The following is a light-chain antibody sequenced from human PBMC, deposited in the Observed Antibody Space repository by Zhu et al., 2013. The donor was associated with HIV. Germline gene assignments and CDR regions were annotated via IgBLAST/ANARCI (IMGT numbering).Light chain of an antibody. CDR3: QQYNDWLYT. CDR1: QSVGTN. J-gene: IGKJ2*01. CDR2: GAS. V-gene: IGKV3-15*01. Sequence: ETVMTQSPATLSVSPGERATLSCRASQSVGTNLAWYQQRPGQAPRLLIFGASTRAIGIPARFSGSGSGTQFTLTISSLQSEDFAVYYCQQYNDWLYTFGQGTKLEI.